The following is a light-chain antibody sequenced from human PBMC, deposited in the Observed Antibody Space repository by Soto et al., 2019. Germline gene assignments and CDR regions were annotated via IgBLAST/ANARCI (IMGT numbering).Light chain of an antibody. CDR3: QQYNNLPWT. V-gene: IGKV3-15*01. CDR2: GAS. Sequence: EIVMTQSPATLSVSPGERATLSCRASQSVSSNLAWYQQKPGQAPRLLIYGASTRATGIPARFSGSGSGTEFTRTISSLQSEDFAVYYCQQYNNLPWTFGQGTKVEIQ. CDR1: QSVSSN. J-gene: IGKJ1*01.